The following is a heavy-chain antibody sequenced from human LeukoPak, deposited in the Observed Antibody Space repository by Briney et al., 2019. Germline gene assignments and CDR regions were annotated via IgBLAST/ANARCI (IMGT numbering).Heavy chain of an antibody. J-gene: IGHJ1*01. CDR1: GFIFSSSA. V-gene: IGHV3-64D*09. CDR3: VRAQNQKWEQLYFQN. D-gene: IGHD1-26*01. CDR2: ISSDGAMT. Sequence: GGSLRLSCSASGFIFSSSAMHWVRQAPGKGLEYVSAISSDGAMTLYVDSVKGRFTISRDNSKNTLYLQMSTLRPEDTAVYYCVRAQNQKWEQLYFQNWGQGTLVTVSS.